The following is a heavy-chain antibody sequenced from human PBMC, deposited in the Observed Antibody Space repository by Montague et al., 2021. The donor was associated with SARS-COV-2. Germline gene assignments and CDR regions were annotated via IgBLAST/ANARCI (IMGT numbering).Heavy chain of an antibody. Sequence: SETLSLTCTVSGGSISSESYFWVWFRQPPGKGLEWIGTLYFSGXTXYXXXXKSRVTISVDTSKNQFSLKLSSVTAADTAVYYCANYCSSTNCGGYWGQGTLVTVSS. D-gene: IGHD2-2*01. CDR3: ANYCSSTNCGGY. CDR1: GGSISSESYF. V-gene: IGHV4-39*01. CDR2: LYFSGXT. J-gene: IGHJ4*02.